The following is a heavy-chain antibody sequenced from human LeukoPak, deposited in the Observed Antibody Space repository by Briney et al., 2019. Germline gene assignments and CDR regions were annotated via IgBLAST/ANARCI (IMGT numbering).Heavy chain of an antibody. V-gene: IGHV1-2*02. CDR3: ARDVSSGYYEP. D-gene: IGHD6-19*01. CDR2: INPYSGGT. CDR1: GYTFTGYY. Sequence: GASVKVSCKASGYTFTGYYIHWVRQAPGQGLEWMGWINPYSGGTNYAPKFQGRVTMTRDTSISTAYMELSRLRSDDTALYYCARDVSSGYYEPWGQETLVTVSS. J-gene: IGHJ5*02.